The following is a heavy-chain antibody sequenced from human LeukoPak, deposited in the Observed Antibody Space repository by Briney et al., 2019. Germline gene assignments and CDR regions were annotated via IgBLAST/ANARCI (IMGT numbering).Heavy chain of an antibody. Sequence: PSETLSLTCTVSGGSMSTHYWSWIRQSPGKGLEWIGYIYYSGSTNYNPSFESRVIISIDTSKKQFSLRLSAVTAADTAVYFCARASVAGVPHPYDLWGQGALVTVSS. CDR3: ARASVAGVPHPYDL. CDR2: IYYSGST. J-gene: IGHJ5*02. V-gene: IGHV4-59*11. CDR1: GGSMSTHY. D-gene: IGHD6-19*01.